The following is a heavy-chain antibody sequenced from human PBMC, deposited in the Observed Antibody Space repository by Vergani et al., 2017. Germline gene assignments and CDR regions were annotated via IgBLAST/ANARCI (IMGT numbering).Heavy chain of an antibody. CDR2: IKQDGSEK. CDR3: ARDRDSAYGDYSDY. V-gene: IGHV3-7*01. D-gene: IGHD4-17*01. Sequence: LQLQESGPGLVKPSETLSLTCTVSGGSISSSSYYWGWIRQPPGKGLEWVANIKQDGSEKYYVDSVKGRFTISRDNAKNSLYLQMNSLRAEDTAVYYCARDRDSAYGDYSDYWGQGTLVTVSS. CDR1: GGSISSSSYY. J-gene: IGHJ4*02.